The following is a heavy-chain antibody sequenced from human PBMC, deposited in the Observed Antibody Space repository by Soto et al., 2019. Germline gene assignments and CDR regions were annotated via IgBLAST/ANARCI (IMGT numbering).Heavy chain of an antibody. Sequence: QVQLVQSGAEVKKPGSSVKVSCKASGGTFSSYTISWVRQAPGQGLEWMGRIIPILGIANYAQKFQGRVTITADKSTSTAYVELSSLRSEDTAVYYCARTVPSAYYYGMDVWGQGTTVTVSS. V-gene: IGHV1-69*02. CDR2: IIPILGIA. CDR1: GGTFSSYT. J-gene: IGHJ6*02. D-gene: IGHD4-17*01. CDR3: ARTVPSAYYYGMDV.